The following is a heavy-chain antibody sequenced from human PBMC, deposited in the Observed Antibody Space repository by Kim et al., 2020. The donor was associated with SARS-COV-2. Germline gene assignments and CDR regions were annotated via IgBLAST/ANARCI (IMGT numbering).Heavy chain of an antibody. J-gene: IGHJ6*02. CDR1: GFTFSSYA. D-gene: IGHD3-3*01. Sequence: GGSLRLSCAASGFTFSSYAMHWVRQAPGKGLEWVAVISYDGSNKYYADSVKGRFTISRDNSKNTLYLQMNSLRAEDTAVYYCARGSLLRFLEWLLSYYGMDVWGQGTTVTVSS. V-gene: IGHV3-30-3*01. CDR2: ISYDGSNK. CDR3: ARGSLLRFLEWLLSYYGMDV.